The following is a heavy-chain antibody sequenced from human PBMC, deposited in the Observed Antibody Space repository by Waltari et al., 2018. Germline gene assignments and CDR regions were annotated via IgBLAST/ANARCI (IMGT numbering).Heavy chain of an antibody. Sequence: EAQLVESGGGLIQPGRSLRLSCAASGFTFDNYAMHWVREVPGKGLRWVASISWNSQSIGYADSVKGRFTISRDNAKKSLYLQMNSVRVEDTALYYCTNLDDFLDVWGQGTTVTVSS. D-gene: IGHD1-1*01. CDR1: GFTFDNYA. CDR3: TNLDDFLDV. CDR2: ISWNSQSI. J-gene: IGHJ6*02. V-gene: IGHV3-9*01.